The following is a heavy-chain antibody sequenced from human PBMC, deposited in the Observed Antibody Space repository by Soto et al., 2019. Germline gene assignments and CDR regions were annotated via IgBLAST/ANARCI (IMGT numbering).Heavy chain of an antibody. CDR3: AKHFRGDGYFFYY. Sequence: EVQLLESGGGLVQPGGSLRLSCAPSGITFSSHALSWVRQAPGKGLEWVSVISGNGGNTYYADSVKGRFTISRDNSKDTLYLPMNSLRAEDTAVYYCAKHFRGDGYFFYYWGQGTLVTVAS. J-gene: IGHJ4*02. D-gene: IGHD4-17*01. CDR1: GITFSSHA. V-gene: IGHV3-23*01. CDR2: ISGNGGNT.